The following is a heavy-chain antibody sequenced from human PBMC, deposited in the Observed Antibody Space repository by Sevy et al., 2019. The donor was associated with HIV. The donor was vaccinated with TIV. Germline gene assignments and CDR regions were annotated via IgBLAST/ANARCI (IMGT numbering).Heavy chain of an antibody. CDR3: VRSREPAHYDILTGGWFDP. D-gene: IGHD3-9*01. Sequence: ASVKVSCKASGFTFRTYIVHWVRQAPGQRPEWMGWIHGGKGNTEYSQKFQGRVTITRDTSASTTYMEVSSLSSEDTAVYYWVRSREPAHYDILTGGWFDPWGQGTLVTVSS. J-gene: IGHJ5*02. V-gene: IGHV1-3*01. CDR1: GFTFRTYI. CDR2: IHGGKGNT.